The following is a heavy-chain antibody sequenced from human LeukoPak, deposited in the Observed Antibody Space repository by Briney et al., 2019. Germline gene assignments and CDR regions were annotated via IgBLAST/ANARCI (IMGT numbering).Heavy chain of an antibody. D-gene: IGHD5-12*01. CDR3: TTEVLRLGDSGYDYDFDY. Sequence: GGSLRLSCAASGFTFSNAWMSWVRQAPGKGLEWVGRIKSKTDGGTTDYAAPVKGRFTISRDDSKNTLYLQMNSLKTDDTAVYYCTTEVLRLGDSGYDYDFDYWGQGTLVTVSS. CDR1: GFTFSNAW. CDR2: IKSKTDGGTT. V-gene: IGHV3-15*01. J-gene: IGHJ4*02.